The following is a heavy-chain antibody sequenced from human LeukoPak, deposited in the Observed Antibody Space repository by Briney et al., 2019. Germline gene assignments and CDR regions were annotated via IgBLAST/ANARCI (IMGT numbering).Heavy chain of an antibody. CDR3: ARGPTVEYFDH. J-gene: IGHJ4*02. CDR2: INHSRST. CDR1: GYSISSGCY. V-gene: IGHV4-38-2*01. D-gene: IGHD4-23*01. Sequence: ASETLSLTCAVSGYSISSGCYCGCSRQPPGKGLEWIGCINHSRSTSYNASLKSRVTISIDMSKNQFSLRLNTVTAADTAVYYCARGPTVEYFDHWGEGSLVAVSS.